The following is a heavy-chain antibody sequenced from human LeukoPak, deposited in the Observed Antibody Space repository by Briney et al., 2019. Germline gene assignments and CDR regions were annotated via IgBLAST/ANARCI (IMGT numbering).Heavy chain of an antibody. V-gene: IGHV4-59*01. CDR1: GGSISSYY. CDR2: IYYSGST. Sequence: PSQTLSLTCTVSGGSISSYYWSWIRHPPGKGLDWIGYIYYSGSTNYNPTLKRRVTISVDTSKNQFYLRLSSVTAADTAVYYCARGERGYSYDLGDNWFVPWGQGTLVTVSS. D-gene: IGHD5-18*01. CDR3: ARGERGYSYDLGDNWFVP. J-gene: IGHJ5*02.